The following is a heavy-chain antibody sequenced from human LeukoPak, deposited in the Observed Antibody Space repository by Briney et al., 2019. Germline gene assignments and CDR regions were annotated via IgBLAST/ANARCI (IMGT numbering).Heavy chain of an antibody. CDR1: GGSISSYY. Sequence: SSGTLSLTCTVSGGSISSYYWSWIRQPPGKGLEWIGYIYYSGSTNYNPSLKSRVTISVDTSKNQFSLKLSSVTAADTAVYYCARDIPFDYWGQGTLVTVSS. V-gene: IGHV4-59*01. CDR3: ARDIPFDY. J-gene: IGHJ4*02. CDR2: IYYSGST.